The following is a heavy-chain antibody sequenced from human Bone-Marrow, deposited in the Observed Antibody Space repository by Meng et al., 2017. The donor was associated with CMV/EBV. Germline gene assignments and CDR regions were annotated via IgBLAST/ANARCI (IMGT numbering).Heavy chain of an antibody. V-gene: IGHV3-30*07. CDR3: ARSRPAEAFDI. CDR2: ISYDGSNK. CDR1: GFTFSSYA. Sequence: GESLKISCAASGFTFSSYAMHWVRQAPGKGLEWVAVISYDGSNKYYADSVKGRFTISRDNAKNSLYLQMNSLRAEDTAVYYCARSRPAEAFDIWGQGTMVTVSS. J-gene: IGHJ3*02.